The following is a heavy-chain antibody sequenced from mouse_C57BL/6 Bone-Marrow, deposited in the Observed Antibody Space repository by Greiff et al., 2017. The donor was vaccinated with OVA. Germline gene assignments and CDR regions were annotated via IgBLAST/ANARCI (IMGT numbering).Heavy chain of an antibody. Sequence: VQLQQSGAELAKPGASVKLSCKASGYTFTSYWMHWVKQRPGQGLEWIGYINPSSGYNKYNKKFKDKATLTAAKTSNTAYMQLSSLTNEDSEVYKRERVSTTVGRHYWGEGTTLTVSS. CDR2: INPSSGYN. D-gene: IGHD1-1*01. V-gene: IGHV1-7*01. J-gene: IGHJ2*01. CDR3: ERVSTTVGRHY. CDR1: GYTFTSYW.